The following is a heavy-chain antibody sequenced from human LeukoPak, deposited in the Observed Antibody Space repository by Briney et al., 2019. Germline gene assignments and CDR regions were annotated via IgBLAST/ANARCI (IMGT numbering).Heavy chain of an antibody. J-gene: IGHJ1*01. V-gene: IGHV3-23*01. Sequence: GGSLRLSCAASGFTFSSYAMTWVRQAPGKGLEWVSSISGSGGSTFYADSVKGRFTISRDNSKNTLYLQMNSLGAEDAAVYYCAKTMYYYDSSGYYYFQHWGQGTLVTVSS. CDR1: GFTFSSYA. CDR3: AKTMYYYDSSGYYYFQH. CDR2: ISGSGGST. D-gene: IGHD3-22*01.